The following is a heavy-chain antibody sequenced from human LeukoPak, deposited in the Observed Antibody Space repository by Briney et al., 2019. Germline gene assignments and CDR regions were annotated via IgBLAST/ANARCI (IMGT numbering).Heavy chain of an antibody. J-gene: IGHJ3*02. CDR3: ARAAAGNDAFDI. CDR2: INPNSGGT. CDR1: GYTFTGYY. Sequence: ASVKVSCKASGYTFTGYYMHWVRQAPGQGLEWMGWINPNSGGTNYAQKFQGRATMTRDTSISTAYMELSRLRPDDTAVYYCARAAAGNDAFDIWGQGTMVTVSS. D-gene: IGHD6-13*01. V-gene: IGHV1-2*02.